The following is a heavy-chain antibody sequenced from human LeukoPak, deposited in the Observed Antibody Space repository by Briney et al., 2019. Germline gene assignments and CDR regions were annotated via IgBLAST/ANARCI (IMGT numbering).Heavy chain of an antibody. Sequence: SETLSLTCAVYSGSFSGYYWSWIRQPPGKGLEWIGEINHSGSTNYNPSLKSRVTISVDTSKNQFSLKLSSVTAADTAVYYCARGGWYSSSWPTRKNWFDPWGQGTLVTVSS. D-gene: IGHD6-13*01. CDR3: ARGGWYSSSWPTRKNWFDP. CDR2: INHSGST. J-gene: IGHJ5*02. CDR1: SGSFSGYY. V-gene: IGHV4-34*01.